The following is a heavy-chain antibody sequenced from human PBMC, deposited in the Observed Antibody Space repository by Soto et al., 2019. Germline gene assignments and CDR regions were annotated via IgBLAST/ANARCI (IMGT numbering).Heavy chain of an antibody. V-gene: IGHV4-61*01. Sequence: PSETLSLTCTVSGGSFKSGSYSLSWIRQPPGKGLQWIGYVYHTGRTSYNPSLKLRVSISMDTSKNQFSLNLDSVTAADTAVYFCARDFAYFDSWGQGTLVTVSS. D-gene: IGHD3-3*01. CDR2: VYHTGRT. CDR3: ARDFAYFDS. CDR1: GGSFKSGSYS. J-gene: IGHJ4*02.